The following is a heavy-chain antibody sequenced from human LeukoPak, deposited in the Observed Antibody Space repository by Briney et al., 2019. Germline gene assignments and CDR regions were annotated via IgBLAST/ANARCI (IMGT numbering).Heavy chain of an antibody. D-gene: IGHD2-15*01. CDR1: EFTFSDYF. V-gene: IGHV3-11*06. J-gene: IGHJ4*02. Sequence: GSLRLSCAASEFTFSDYFMSWIRQAPGKGLECISYISSSSTYTNYADSVRGRFSISRDNAKNSLYLQMNSLRAEDTAVYFCARSRGRSGIPYFFDYWGQGTLDTVSS. CDR2: ISSSSTYT. CDR3: ARSRGRSGIPYFFDY.